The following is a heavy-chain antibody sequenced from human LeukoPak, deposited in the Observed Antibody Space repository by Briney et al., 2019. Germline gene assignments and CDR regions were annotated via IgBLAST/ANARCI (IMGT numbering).Heavy chain of an antibody. Sequence: GGSLRLSCAASGFTFSSYAMSWVRQAPGKGLEWVSVISGSDGGTYYADSVKGRFTISRDNSKNTLYLQMNSLRAEDTAVYYCAKHEGSVSGKFDYWGQGTLVTVSS. CDR3: AKHEGSVSGKFDY. V-gene: IGHV3-23*01. J-gene: IGHJ4*02. CDR2: ISGSDGGT. CDR1: GFTFSSYA. D-gene: IGHD5/OR15-5a*01.